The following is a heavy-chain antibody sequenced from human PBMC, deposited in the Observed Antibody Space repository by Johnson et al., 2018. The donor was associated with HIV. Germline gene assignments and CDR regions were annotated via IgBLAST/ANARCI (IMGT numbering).Heavy chain of an antibody. D-gene: IGHD3-22*01. CDR1: GFTFSSYG. V-gene: IGHV3-NL1*01. CDR2: IYSGGAT. J-gene: IGHJ3*02. Sequence: QVQLVESGGGLVQPGGSLRLSCAASGFTFSSYGMHWVRQAPGKGLEWVSTIYSGGATYYADSVQGRFTISRDDSRSTVYLQMYSLKTEDTAVYYCTSVDGRGYYYDAFDIWGQGTMVTVSS. CDR3: TSVDGRGYYYDAFDI.